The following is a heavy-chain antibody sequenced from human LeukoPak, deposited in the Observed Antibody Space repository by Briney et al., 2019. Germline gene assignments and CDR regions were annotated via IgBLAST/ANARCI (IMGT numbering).Heavy chain of an antibody. V-gene: IGHV4-34*01. D-gene: IGHD3-16*01. CDR1: GGSFSGYY. Sequence: SETLSLTCAVYGGSFSGYYWSWIRQPPGKGLEWIGEINHSGSTNYNPSLKSRVTISVDPSKNQFSLKLSSVTAADTAVYYCARYSRRGRGCDYWGQGTLVTVSS. CDR2: INHSGST. J-gene: IGHJ4*02. CDR3: ARYSRRGRGCDY.